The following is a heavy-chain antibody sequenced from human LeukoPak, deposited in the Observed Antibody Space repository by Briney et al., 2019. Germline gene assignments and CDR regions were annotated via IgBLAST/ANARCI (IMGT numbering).Heavy chain of an antibody. CDR2: IWYDGSNK. V-gene: IGHV3-33*01. J-gene: IGHJ5*02. CDR3: ARSYYYDSSGYDRWFDP. CDR1: GFTFSSYG. Sequence: PGRSLRLSCAASGFTFSSYGMHWVRQAPGKALEWVAVIWYDGSNKYYADSVKGRFTISRDNSKNTLYLQMNSLRAEDTAVYYCARSYYYDSSGYDRWFDPWGQGTLVTVSS. D-gene: IGHD3-22*01.